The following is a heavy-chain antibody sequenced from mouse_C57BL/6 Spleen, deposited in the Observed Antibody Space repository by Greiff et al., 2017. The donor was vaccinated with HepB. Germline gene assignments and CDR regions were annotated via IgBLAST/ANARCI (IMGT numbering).Heavy chain of an antibody. Sequence: EVQLQQSGPELVKPGASVKISCKASGYTFTDYYMNWVKQSHGKSLEWIGDINPNNGGTSYNQKFKGKATLTVDTSSSTDYMELRSLTSEDSAVYYCARFLDFDYWGQGTTLTVSS. J-gene: IGHJ2*01. CDR1: GYTFTDYY. CDR3: ARFLDFDY. V-gene: IGHV1-26*01. CDR2: INPNNGGT.